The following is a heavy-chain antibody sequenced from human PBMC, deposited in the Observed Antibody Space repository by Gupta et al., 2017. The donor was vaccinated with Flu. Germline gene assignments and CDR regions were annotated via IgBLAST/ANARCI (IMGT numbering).Heavy chain of an antibody. CDR3: ARGSNWGGDY. D-gene: IGHD7-27*01. CDR1: GFPFSTFW. Sequence: EVQLVESGGGLVQPGGSLRLSCAASGFPFSTFWMSWVRQAPGKGLEWVATIKPDGGDKYYVDSVKGRFTISRDNAKNSLYLQMNNLRAEDTAVYYCARGSNWGGDYWGQGTLVTVSS. V-gene: IGHV3-7*01. J-gene: IGHJ4*02. CDR2: IKPDGGDK.